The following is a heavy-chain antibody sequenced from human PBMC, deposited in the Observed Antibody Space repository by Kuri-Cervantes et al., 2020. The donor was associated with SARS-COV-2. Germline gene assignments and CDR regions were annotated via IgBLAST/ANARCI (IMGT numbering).Heavy chain of an antibody. D-gene: IGHD4-11*01. J-gene: IGHJ4*02. V-gene: IGHV4-38-2*02. CDR2: IYHSGST. CDR1: GYSISSGYY. CDR3: ARHEPSTVTTLFDY. Sequence: SETLSLTCTVSGYSISSGYYWGWMRQPPGKGLEWIGSIYHSGSTYYNPSLKSRVTISVDTSKNQFSLKLSSVTAADTAVYYCARHEPSTVTTLFDYWGQGTLVTVSS.